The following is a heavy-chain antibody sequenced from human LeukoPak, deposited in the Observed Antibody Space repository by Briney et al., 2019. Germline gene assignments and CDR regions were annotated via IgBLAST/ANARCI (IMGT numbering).Heavy chain of an antibody. Sequence: ASVKVSCKASGGTFSSYAISWVRQAPGQGLEWMGGIIPIFGTANYAQKFQGRVTITADKSTSTAYMELSSLRSEDTAVYYCARGGSSGWSFDWHLADYYFDYWGQGTLVTVSS. CDR2: IIPIFGTA. CDR1: GGTFSSYA. V-gene: IGHV1-69*06. J-gene: IGHJ4*02. CDR3: ARGGSSGWSFDWHLADYYFDY. D-gene: IGHD6-19*01.